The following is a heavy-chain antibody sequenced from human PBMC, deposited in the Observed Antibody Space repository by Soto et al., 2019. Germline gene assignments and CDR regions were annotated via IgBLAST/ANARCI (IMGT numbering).Heavy chain of an antibody. CDR2: IIPIFGTA. CDR3: ARDSSSWTTHYYYGMDV. V-gene: IGHV1-69*06. Sequence: AAVKVSCKASGGTFSSYAISWVRQAPGQGLEWMGGIIPIFGTANYAQKFQGRVTITADKSTSTAYMELSSLRSEDTAVYYCARDSSSWTTHYYYGMDVWGQGTTVTVSS. J-gene: IGHJ6*02. CDR1: GGTFSSYA. D-gene: IGHD6-13*01.